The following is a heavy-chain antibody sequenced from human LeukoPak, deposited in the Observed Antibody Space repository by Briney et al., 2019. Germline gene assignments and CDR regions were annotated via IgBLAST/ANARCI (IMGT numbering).Heavy chain of an antibody. Sequence: ASQTLSLTCTVSGGSISSGGYYWSWIRQPPGKGLEWIGYIYHSGSTYYNPSLKSRVTISVDRSKNQFSLKLSSVTAADTAVYYCAKDLIPEDIVVVPAASSYWGQGTLVTVSS. CDR2: IYHSGST. J-gene: IGHJ4*02. CDR3: AKDLIPEDIVVVPAASSY. CDR1: GGSISSGGYY. D-gene: IGHD2-2*01. V-gene: IGHV4-30-2*01.